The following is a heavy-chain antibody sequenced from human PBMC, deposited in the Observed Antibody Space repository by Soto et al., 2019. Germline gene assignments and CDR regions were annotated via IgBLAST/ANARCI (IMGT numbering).Heavy chain of an antibody. V-gene: IGHV3-33*01. Sequence: GGSLRLSCAASGFTFSSYGMHWVRQAPGKGLEWVAVIWYDGSNKYYADSVKGRFTISRDNSKNTLYLQMNSLRAEDTAVYYCARDSLIAEEAFDIWGQATIVTVSS. J-gene: IGHJ3*02. D-gene: IGHD6-13*01. CDR1: GFTFSSYG. CDR3: ARDSLIAEEAFDI. CDR2: IWYDGSNK.